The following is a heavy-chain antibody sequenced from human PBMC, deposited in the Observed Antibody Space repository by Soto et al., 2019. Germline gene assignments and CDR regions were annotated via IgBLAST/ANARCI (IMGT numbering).Heavy chain of an antibody. CDR3: ASQPVIASAGSVGWFDP. V-gene: IGHV4-30-4*01. CDR2: IYYSGST. D-gene: IGHD6-13*01. CDR1: GASIRSGVYY. J-gene: IGHJ5*02. Sequence: SETLSLTCTVSGASIRSGVYYWNWIRQPPGKGLGWVGNIYYSGSTNYNPSLKSRVIISVDTSKNQFCLRLNSVTAADTAVYYCASQPVIASAGSVGWFDPWGQGTLVTVSS.